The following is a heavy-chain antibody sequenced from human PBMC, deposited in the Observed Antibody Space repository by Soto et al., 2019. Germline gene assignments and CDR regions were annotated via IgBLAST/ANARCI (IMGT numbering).Heavy chain of an antibody. J-gene: IGHJ3*02. CDR3: ARDRGYGGNSVGAFDI. V-gene: IGHV3-11*06. CDR1: GFTFSDYY. Sequence: GGSLRLSCAASGFTFSDYYMSWIRQGPGKGLEWVSYISSSSSYTNYADSVKGRFTISRDNAKNSLYLQMNSLRAEDTAVYYCARDRGYGGNSVGAFDIWGQGTMVTVSS. D-gene: IGHD4-17*01. CDR2: ISSSSSYT.